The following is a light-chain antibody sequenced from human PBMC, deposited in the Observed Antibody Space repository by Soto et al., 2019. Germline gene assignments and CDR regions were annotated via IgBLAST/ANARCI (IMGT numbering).Light chain of an antibody. CDR3: QHYNSYLEA. CDR1: QTISSW. V-gene: IGKV1-5*03. Sequence: DIQMTQSPSTLSGSVGDRVTITCRASQTISSWLAWYQQKPGKAPKLLIYKASTLKSGVPSRFSGSGSGTEFTLTISSLQPDDFATYYCQHYNSYLEAFGQGTKVDSK. J-gene: IGKJ1*01. CDR2: KAS.